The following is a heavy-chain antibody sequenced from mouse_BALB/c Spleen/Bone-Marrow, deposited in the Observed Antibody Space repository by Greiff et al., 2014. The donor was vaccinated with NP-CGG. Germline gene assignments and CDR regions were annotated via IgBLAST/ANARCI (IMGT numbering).Heavy chain of an antibody. Sequence: VQLQQSGTPPAEPRTSFKLSCTAYGLNIKDTYMHWVKQRPAQGQEWIGRIDPANGNTKYDPKFQGKATITADTSSNTAYLQLSSLSSDDTAAYYCSSLSFDY. J-gene: IGHJ2*01. CDR3: SSLSFDY. CDR1: GLNIKDTY. V-gene: IGHV14-3*02. CDR2: IDPANGNT.